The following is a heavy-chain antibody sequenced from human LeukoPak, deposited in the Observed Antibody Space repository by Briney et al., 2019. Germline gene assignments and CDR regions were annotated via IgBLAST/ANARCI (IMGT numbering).Heavy chain of an antibody. CDR2: ISYDGSNK. D-gene: IGHD5-18*01. CDR1: GFTFSSYG. J-gene: IGHJ4*02. V-gene: IGHV3-30*18. CDR3: AKGKRGRYSYGLNSYFDY. Sequence: GRSLRLSCAASGFTFSSYGMHWVRQAPGKGLEWVAVISYDGSNKYYADSVKGRFTISRDNSKNTLYLQMNSLRAEDTAVYYCAKGKRGRYSYGLNSYFDYWGQGTLVTVSS.